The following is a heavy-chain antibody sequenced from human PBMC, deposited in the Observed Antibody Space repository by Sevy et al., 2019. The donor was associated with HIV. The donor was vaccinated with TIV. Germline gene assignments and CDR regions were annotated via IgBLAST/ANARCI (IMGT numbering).Heavy chain of an antibody. CDR3: ARGLVGANLGTDY. J-gene: IGHJ4*02. Sequence: GASLRLSCSASGFTFSDYYMNWIRQAPGKGLEWISYISFSSNYTMYADSVTGRFTISRDNAKNSLYLQMNSLRAEDTAVYYCARGLVGANLGTDYWGQGSLVTVSS. CDR1: GFTFSDYY. D-gene: IGHD1-26*01. CDR2: ISFSSNYT. V-gene: IGHV3-11*06.